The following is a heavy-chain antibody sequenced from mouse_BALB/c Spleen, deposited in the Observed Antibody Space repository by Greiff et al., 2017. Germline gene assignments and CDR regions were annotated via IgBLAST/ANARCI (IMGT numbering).Heavy chain of an antibody. CDR2: ISNGGGST. D-gene: IGHD2-14*01. Sequence: VQLKESGGGLVQPGGSLKLSCAASGFTFSSYTMSWVRQTPEKRLEWVAYISNGGGSTYYPDTVKGRFTISRDNAKNTLYLQMSSLKSEDTAMYYCARQYDDYAMDYWGQGTSVTVSS. J-gene: IGHJ4*01. CDR3: ARQYDDYAMDY. V-gene: IGHV5-12-2*01. CDR1: GFTFSSYT.